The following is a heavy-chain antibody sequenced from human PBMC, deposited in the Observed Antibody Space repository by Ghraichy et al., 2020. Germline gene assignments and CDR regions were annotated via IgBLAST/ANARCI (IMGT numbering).Heavy chain of an antibody. D-gene: IGHD2-2*01. J-gene: IGHJ5*02. V-gene: IGHV1-24*01. CDR1: GYTLTELS. Sequence: ASVKVSCKVSGYTLTELSMHWVRQAPGKGLEWMGGFDPEDGETIYAQKFQGRVTMTEDTSTDTAYMELSSLRSEDTAVYYCATQKPRHIVVVPAANGWFDPWGQGTLVTVSS. CDR2: FDPEDGET. CDR3: ATQKPRHIVVVPAANGWFDP.